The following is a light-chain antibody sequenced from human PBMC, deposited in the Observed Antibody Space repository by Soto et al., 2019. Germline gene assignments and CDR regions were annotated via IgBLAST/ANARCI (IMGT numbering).Light chain of an antibody. Sequence: DLQMTQSPSSLSASVGDRVTITCRASQSISSYLNWYQQKPGKAPKLLIYAASSLQSGVPSRFSGSGFGTDFTLTISSLQPEDFATYYCQQSYSTPRFTFGPGTKVDIK. V-gene: IGKV1-39*01. CDR2: AAS. J-gene: IGKJ3*01. CDR3: QQSYSTPRFT. CDR1: QSISSY.